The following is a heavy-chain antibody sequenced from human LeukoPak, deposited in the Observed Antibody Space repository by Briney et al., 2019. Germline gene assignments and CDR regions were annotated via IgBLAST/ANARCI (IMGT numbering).Heavy chain of an antibody. CDR3: AREVVTTNRNWFDP. CDR2: IIPIFGIA. J-gene: IGHJ5*02. CDR1: GGTFSSYA. D-gene: IGHD4-11*01. V-gene: IGHV1-69*04. Sequence: SVKVSCKASGGTFSSYAISWVRQAPGQGLEWMGRIIPIFGIANYAQKFQGRVTITADKSTSTAYMELSSLRSEDTAVYYCAREVVTTNRNWFDPWGRGTLVTVSS.